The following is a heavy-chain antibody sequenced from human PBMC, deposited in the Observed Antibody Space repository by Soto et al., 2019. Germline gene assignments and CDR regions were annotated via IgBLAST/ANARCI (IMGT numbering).Heavy chain of an antibody. Sequence: GGSLKLSCAASGFTVSSDYMSWVRQAPGKGLEWVSVIYSGGSTYYADSVKGRFTISRDNSKNTLYLQMNSLRAEDTAVYYCARDRENYYGSGSYYKCGAYDIWGQGTMVTVSS. CDR2: IYSGGST. CDR3: ARDRENYYGSGSYYKCGAYDI. J-gene: IGHJ3*02. D-gene: IGHD3-10*01. CDR1: GFTVSSDY. V-gene: IGHV3-66*01.